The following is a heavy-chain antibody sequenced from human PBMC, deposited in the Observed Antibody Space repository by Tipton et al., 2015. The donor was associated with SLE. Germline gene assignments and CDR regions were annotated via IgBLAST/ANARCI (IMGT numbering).Heavy chain of an antibody. CDR1: GGSISSGGYY. D-gene: IGHD3-3*02. V-gene: IGHV4-39*07. CDR2: INHSGST. CDR3: ARGIKGPFDY. J-gene: IGHJ4*02. Sequence: TLSLTCTVSGGSISSGGYYWSWIRQPPGKGLEWIGEINHSGSTNYNPSLKSRVTISVDTSKNQFSLKLSSVTAADTAVYYCARGIKGPFDYWGQGTLVTVSS.